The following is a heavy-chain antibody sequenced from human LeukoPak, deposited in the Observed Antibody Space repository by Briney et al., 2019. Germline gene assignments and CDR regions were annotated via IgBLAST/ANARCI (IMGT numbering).Heavy chain of an antibody. CDR3: ARGGGFPQSLWSGYYTVWFDP. J-gene: IGHJ5*02. D-gene: IGHD3-3*01. CDR1: GGSISSSNW. V-gene: IGHV4-4*02. Sequence: SETLSLTCAVSGGSISSSNWWSWVRQPPGKGLEWIGEIYHSGSTNYNPSLKSRVTISVDKSKNQFSLKLSSVTAADTAVYYCARGGGFPQSLWSGYYTVWFDPWGQGTLVTVSS. CDR2: IYHSGST.